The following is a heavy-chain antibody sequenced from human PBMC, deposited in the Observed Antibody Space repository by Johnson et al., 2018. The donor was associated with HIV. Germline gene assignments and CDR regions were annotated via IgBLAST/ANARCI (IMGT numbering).Heavy chain of an antibody. CDR1: GFTVSSNY. V-gene: IGHV3-66*01. CDR3: ASLSSSLFGAFDI. J-gene: IGHJ3*02. Sequence: VQLVESGGGLVQPGGSLRLSCAASGFTVSSNYMSWVRQAPGKGLEWVSVIYSGGSTDYADPGKGRFTISRDNSKNTLYLQMNSLRAEDTAVYYCASLSSSLFGAFDIWGQGTMVTVSS. D-gene: IGHD6-13*01. CDR2: IYSGGST.